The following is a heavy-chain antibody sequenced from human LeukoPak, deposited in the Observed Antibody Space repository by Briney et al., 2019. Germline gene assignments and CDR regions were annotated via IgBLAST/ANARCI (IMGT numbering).Heavy chain of an antibody. CDR2: VRVDGIST. CDR1: GFSFSSYA. J-gene: IGHJ4*02. CDR3: ATDSSRATADD. D-gene: IGHD5-24*01. V-gene: IGHV3-64*03. Sequence: PGGSLILSCSASGFSFSSYAMHWVRQAPGKELEYVSSVRVDGISTYYADSVKGRFTISRDNSKNTLYLQMSSLRAEDTAIYYCATDSSRATADDWGQGTLVTVSS.